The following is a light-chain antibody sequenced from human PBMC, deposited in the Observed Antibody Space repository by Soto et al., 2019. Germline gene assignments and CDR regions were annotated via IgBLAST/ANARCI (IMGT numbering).Light chain of an antibody. Sequence: QSVLTQLPSASGTPGQRVTISCSGSSSNIGSNYVFWYQHLPGMAPQLLIYSDNQRPSGVPDRFSGSKSGTSASLAISGLRSEDEADYYCAAWDDTLSGYVFGTGTRSPS. CDR2: SDN. CDR1: SSNIGSNY. V-gene: IGLV1-47*02. CDR3: AAWDDTLSGYV. J-gene: IGLJ1*01.